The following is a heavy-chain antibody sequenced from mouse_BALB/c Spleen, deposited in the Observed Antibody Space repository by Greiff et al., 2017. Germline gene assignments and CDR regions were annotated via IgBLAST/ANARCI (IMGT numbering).Heavy chain of an antibody. D-gene: IGHD2-4*01. CDR3: ARHGGDYDRGFAY. Sequence: EVMLVESGGGLVKPGGSLKLSCAASGFTFSSYAMSWVRQTPEKRLEWVATISSGGSYTYYPDSVKGRFTISRDNAKNTLYLQMSSLRSEDTAMYYCARHGGDYDRGFAYWGQGTLVTVSA. J-gene: IGHJ3*01. CDR1: GFTFSSYA. CDR2: ISSGGSYT. V-gene: IGHV5-9-3*01.